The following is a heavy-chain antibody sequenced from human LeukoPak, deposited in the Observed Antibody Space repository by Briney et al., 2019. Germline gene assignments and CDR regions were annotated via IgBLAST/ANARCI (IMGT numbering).Heavy chain of an antibody. CDR3: AIHVDTAMVTNWFDP. V-gene: IGHV4-34*01. D-gene: IGHD5-18*01. Sequence: SETLSLTCAVYGGSFSGYYWSWIRQPPGKVLEWIGEINHSGSTNYNPSLKSRVTISVDTSKNQFSLKLSSVTAADPAVYYCAIHVDTAMVTNWFDPSGQGTLVTVST. CDR2: INHSGST. J-gene: IGHJ5*02. CDR1: GGSFSGYY.